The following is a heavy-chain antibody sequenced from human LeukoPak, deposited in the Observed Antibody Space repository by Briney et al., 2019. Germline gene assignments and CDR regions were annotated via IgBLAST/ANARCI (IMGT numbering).Heavy chain of an antibody. CDR3: AKDGGGYCSSTGCSGSWFDP. Sequence: GGSLRLSCAASGFTFSSYAMSWVRQAPGKGLEWVSALSGSGISTYYADSVRGRFTISRDNSKSTLYLQMNSLRAEDTAVYYCAKDGGGYCSSTGCSGSWFDPWGQGTLVTVSS. CDR2: LSGSGIST. V-gene: IGHV3-23*01. D-gene: IGHD2-2*03. CDR1: GFTFSSYA. J-gene: IGHJ5*02.